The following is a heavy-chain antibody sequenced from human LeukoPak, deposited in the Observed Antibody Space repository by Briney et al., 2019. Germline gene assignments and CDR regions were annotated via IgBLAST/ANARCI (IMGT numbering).Heavy chain of an antibody. Sequence: PGGSLRLSCSASGFTFTSYGMNWVRQAPGKGLEWVSYISSSGSTIYYADSVKGRFTISRDNAKNSLYLQMNSLRAEDTAVYYCARAKLYYYDTSGYYSGFDYWGQGTLVTVSS. D-gene: IGHD3-22*01. CDR3: ARAKLYYYDTSGYYSGFDY. CDR2: ISSSGSTI. CDR1: GFTFTSYG. V-gene: IGHV3-48*03. J-gene: IGHJ4*02.